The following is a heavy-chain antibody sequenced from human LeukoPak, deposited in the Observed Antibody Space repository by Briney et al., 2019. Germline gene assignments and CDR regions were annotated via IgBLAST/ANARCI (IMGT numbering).Heavy chain of an antibody. D-gene: IGHD2-15*01. J-gene: IGHJ3*02. Sequence: GASVKVSCKASGGTFSSYAISWVRQAPGQGLEWKGGIIPNFGTANYAQKFQGRVTITADESTSTAYMELSSLRSEDTAVYYCARGGSYCSGGSCYSLAFDIWGQGTMVTVSS. CDR2: IIPNFGTA. V-gene: IGHV1-69*13. CDR1: GGTFSSYA. CDR3: ARGGSYCSGGSCYSLAFDI.